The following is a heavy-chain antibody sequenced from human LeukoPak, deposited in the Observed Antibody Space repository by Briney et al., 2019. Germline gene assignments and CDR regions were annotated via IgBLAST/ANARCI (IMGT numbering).Heavy chain of an antibody. CDR1: GYSFTSYW. CDR2: IDPSDSYT. Sequence: GESLKISCKGSGYSFTSYWISWVRQMPGKGLEWMGRIDPSDSYTNYSPSFQGHVTISADKSISTAYLQWSSLKASDTAMYYCASPLAAAQKRDYYYYGMDVWGKGTTVTVSS. J-gene: IGHJ6*04. V-gene: IGHV5-10-1*01. D-gene: IGHD6-13*01. CDR3: ASPLAAAQKRDYYYYGMDV.